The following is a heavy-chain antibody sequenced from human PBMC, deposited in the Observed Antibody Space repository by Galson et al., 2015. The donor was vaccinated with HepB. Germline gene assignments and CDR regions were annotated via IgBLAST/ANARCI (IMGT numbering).Heavy chain of an antibody. Sequence: SLRLSCAASGFPFSSYAMSWVRQTPGKGLEWVSTISDSGHITLYADSVKGRFTISRDNSKNSLYLQMNILRAEDTALFYCATGNCSSPTCYNFDSWGPGILVTVSS. D-gene: IGHD2-2*02. CDR3: ATGNCSSPTCYNFDS. V-gene: IGHV3-23*01. CDR1: GFPFSSYA. J-gene: IGHJ4*02. CDR2: ISDSGHIT.